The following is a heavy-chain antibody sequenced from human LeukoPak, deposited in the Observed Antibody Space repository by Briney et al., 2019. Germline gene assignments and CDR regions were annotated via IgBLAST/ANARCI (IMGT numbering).Heavy chain of an antibody. CDR3: ALVVAATTIDY. Sequence: ASVKVSCKASGYTFTGYYMHWVRQAPGQGLEWMGWINLNSGGTNYAQKFQGRVTMTRDTSISTAYMELSRLRSDDTAVYYCALVVAATTIDYWGQGTLATVSS. CDR2: INLNSGGT. J-gene: IGHJ4*02. CDR1: GYTFTGYY. D-gene: IGHD2-15*01. V-gene: IGHV1-2*02.